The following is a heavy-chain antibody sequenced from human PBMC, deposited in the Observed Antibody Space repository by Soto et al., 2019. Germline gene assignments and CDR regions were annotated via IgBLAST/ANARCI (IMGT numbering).Heavy chain of an antibody. CDR3: VRVYNGVLDY. Sequence: GGSLRLSCSASGFTFSTYWMHWVRQAPGKGLVWVSRINTDGSTTTYADSVKGRFTISRDNAKNTLYLQVNSLRAEDTAVYYCVRVYNGVLDYWGQGTLVTVSS. J-gene: IGHJ4*02. CDR1: GFTFSTYW. D-gene: IGHD1-1*01. CDR2: INTDGSTT. V-gene: IGHV3-74*03.